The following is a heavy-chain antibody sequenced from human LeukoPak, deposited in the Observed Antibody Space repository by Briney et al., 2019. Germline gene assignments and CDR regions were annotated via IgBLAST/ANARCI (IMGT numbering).Heavy chain of an antibody. CDR2: IYYSGST. CDR3: ARFSSGWYPHFDY. CDR1: GGSISSYY. D-gene: IGHD6-19*01. V-gene: IGHV4-59*01. J-gene: IGHJ4*02. Sequence: SQTLSLTCTVSGGSISSYYWSWIRRPPGKGLEWIGYIYYSGSTNYNPSLKSRVTISVDTSKNQFSLKLSSVTAADTAVYYCARFSSGWYPHFDYWGQGTLVTVSS.